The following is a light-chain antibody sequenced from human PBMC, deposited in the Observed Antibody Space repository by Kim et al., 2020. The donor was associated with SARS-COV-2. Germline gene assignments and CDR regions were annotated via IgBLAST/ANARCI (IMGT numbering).Light chain of an antibody. CDR2: GAS. CDR1: QSVSSSY. V-gene: IGKV3-20*01. Sequence: EIVLTQSPGTLSLSPGERATLSCRASQSVSSSYLAWYQQKPGQAPRLLIYGASSRANGIPDRFSGSGSGTDFTLTISRLEPEDFAVYYCQQYGRSPLTFGGGTKLEI. CDR3: QQYGRSPLT. J-gene: IGKJ4*01.